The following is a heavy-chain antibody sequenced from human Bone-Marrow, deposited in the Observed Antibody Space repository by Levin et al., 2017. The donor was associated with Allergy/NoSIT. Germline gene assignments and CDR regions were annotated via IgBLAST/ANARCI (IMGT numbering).Heavy chain of an antibody. CDR2: ISYDGSNK. V-gene: IGHV3-30*18. CDR3: AKDLGYYDSSGYLYYYYYGMDV. CDR1: GFTFSSYG. J-gene: IGHJ6*02. D-gene: IGHD3-22*01. Sequence: PGESLKISCAASGFTFSSYGMHWVRQAPGKGLEWVAVISYDGSNKYYADSVKGRFTISRDNSKNTLYLQMNSLRAEDTAVYYCAKDLGYYDSSGYLYYYYYGMDVWGQGTTVTVSS.